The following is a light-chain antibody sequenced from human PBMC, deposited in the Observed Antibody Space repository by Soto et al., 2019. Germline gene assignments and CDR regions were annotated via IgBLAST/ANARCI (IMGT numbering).Light chain of an antibody. J-gene: IGKJ1*01. Sequence: EIVLTQSPGSLSLSLGERATLSCRASQRVDSAFFAWSQQKPGQPPRLLMYGASRRATGIPDRFSGSGSGTDFTLAISRLEPEDFAVYYCQQYASSLTFGQGTKVEI. CDR3: QQYASSLT. V-gene: IGKV3-20*01. CDR2: GAS. CDR1: QRVDSAF.